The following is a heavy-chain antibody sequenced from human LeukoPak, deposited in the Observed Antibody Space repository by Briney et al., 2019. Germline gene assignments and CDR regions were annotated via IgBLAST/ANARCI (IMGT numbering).Heavy chain of an antibody. CDR3: ARAGTTGTTFADY. V-gene: IGHV3-11*05. CDR2: ISSSSSYT. J-gene: IGHJ4*02. CDR1: GFTFSDYY. D-gene: IGHD1-1*01. Sequence: GGSLRLSCAASGFTFSDYYMSWIRQTPGKGLEWVSYISSSSSYTYYADSVKGRFTISRDNAKNSLFLQMNSLGAEDTAVYYCARAGTTGTTFADYCGQGTLVTVSS.